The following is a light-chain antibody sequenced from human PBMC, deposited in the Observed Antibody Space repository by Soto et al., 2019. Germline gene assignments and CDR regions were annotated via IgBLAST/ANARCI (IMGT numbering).Light chain of an antibody. J-gene: IGKJ4*01. CDR1: QGINNW. CDR2: AAS. V-gene: IGKV1-12*01. Sequence: DIQMTQSPSSVSASVGDTVTITCRASQGINNWLAWYQQKPGKAPQLLISAASTLQSGVPSRFSGSGFGTDFTLTITTLQTEDFATYFCQQGNGFPLTFGGGTKIEIK. CDR3: QQGNGFPLT.